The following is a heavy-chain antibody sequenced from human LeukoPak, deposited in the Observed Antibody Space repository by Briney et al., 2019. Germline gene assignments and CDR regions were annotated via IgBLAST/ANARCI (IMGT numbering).Heavy chain of an antibody. V-gene: IGHV5-51*01. CDR2: IYPGDSDT. CDR1: GYSFTIYW. J-gene: IGHJ4*02. D-gene: IGHD5-12*01. Sequence: GESLKLSCKGSGYSFTIYWIGWVRQMPGKGMEWLGLIYPGDSDTRYSPSFQVQVTISADKSISTAYLQWSSLKASDTAMYYCARQGGYSDYDSPGIYYWGQGTLVTVSS. CDR3: ARQGGYSDYDSPGIYY.